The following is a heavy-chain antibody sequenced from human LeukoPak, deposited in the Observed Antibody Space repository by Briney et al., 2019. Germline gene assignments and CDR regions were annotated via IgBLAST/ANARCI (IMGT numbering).Heavy chain of an antibody. CDR2: MYNSGST. V-gene: IGHV4-59*01. J-gene: IGHJ3*02. CDR3: ARGVVAELFDI. CDR1: GASIRSYY. D-gene: IGHD5-12*01. Sequence: SETLSLTCTVSGASIRSYYWNWIRQPPGRGLEWIGYMYNSGSTYYNPSLKSRVTISGDTSKNQFSLKLTSVTAADTAVYYCARGVVAELFDIWGQGTMVTVSS.